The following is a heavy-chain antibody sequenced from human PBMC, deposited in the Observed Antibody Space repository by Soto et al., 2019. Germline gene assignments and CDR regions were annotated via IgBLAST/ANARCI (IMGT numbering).Heavy chain of an antibody. Sequence: SETLSLTCAVSGYSITSSSFWGCIRQPPGKGLEWIGSIHLGGTTYYDPSLKSRVTISVDTSRNEFSLKLSSVTAADTAVYYCARPRPNFGAVDSWGQGALVTVSS. D-gene: IGHD3-10*01. CDR1: GYSITSSSF. J-gene: IGHJ4*02. CDR2: IHLGGTT. CDR3: ARPRPNFGAVDS. V-gene: IGHV4-38-2*01.